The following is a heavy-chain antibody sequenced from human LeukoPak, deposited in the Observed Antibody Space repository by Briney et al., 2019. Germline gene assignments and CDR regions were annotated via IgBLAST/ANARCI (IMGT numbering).Heavy chain of an antibody. J-gene: IGHJ4*01. CDR1: GFTFSDYY. CDR3: AKGALRGYTYGYTPYYFDY. Sequence: GGSLRLSCAASGFTFSDYYMSWIRQAPGKGLEWVSGISGSGGSTYYADSVRGRFTISRDNSKNTLYLQMNTLRAEDTAVYYCAKGALRGYTYGYTPYYFDYWGHGTLVTVSS. CDR2: ISGSGGST. V-gene: IGHV3-23*01. D-gene: IGHD5-18*01.